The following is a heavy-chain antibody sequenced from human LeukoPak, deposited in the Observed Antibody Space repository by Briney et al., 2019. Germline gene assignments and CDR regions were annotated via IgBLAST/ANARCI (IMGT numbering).Heavy chain of an antibody. J-gene: IGHJ4*02. V-gene: IGHV3-74*01. Sequence: GGSLRLSCAASGFTFSSYWMHWVRQAPGKGLVWVSRINSDGNSTTYADSVKGRFTISRDNAKNTLYLQMNSLRAEDTAVYYCARVAYYYDSSGYLSYWGQGTLVTVSS. D-gene: IGHD3-22*01. CDR2: INSDGNST. CDR3: ARVAYYYDSSGYLSY. CDR1: GFTFSSYW.